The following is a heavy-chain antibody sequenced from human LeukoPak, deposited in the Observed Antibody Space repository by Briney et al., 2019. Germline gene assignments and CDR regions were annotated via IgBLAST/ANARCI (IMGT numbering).Heavy chain of an antibody. CDR2: ISSSSSYI. CDR3: ASRRGDYLPRFWYFDL. V-gene: IGHV3-21*01. D-gene: IGHD3-16*01. J-gene: IGHJ2*01. Sequence: GGSLRLSCAASGFTFSSYSMNWVRQAPGKGLEWVSSISSSSSYIYYAGSVKGRFTISRDNAKNSLYLQMNSLRAEDTAVYYCASRRGDYLPRFWYFDLWGRGTLVTVSS. CDR1: GFTFSSYS.